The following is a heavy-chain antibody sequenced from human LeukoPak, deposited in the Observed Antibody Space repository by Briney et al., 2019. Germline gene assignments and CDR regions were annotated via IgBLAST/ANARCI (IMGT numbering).Heavy chain of an antibody. Sequence: ASVKVSCKASGYTFTSYYMHWVRQAPGQGLEWMGLINPSGGSTSYAQKFQGRVTMTRDTSTSTVYMELSSLRSEDTAVYYCAREGGSGTYAPYYYMDVWGKGTTVTVSS. CDR3: AREGGSGTYAPYYYMDV. CDR2: INPSGGST. D-gene: IGHD3-10*01. V-gene: IGHV1-46*01. J-gene: IGHJ6*03. CDR1: GYTFTSYY.